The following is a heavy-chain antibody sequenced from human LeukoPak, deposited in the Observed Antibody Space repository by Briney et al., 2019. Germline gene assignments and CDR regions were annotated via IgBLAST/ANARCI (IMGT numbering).Heavy chain of an antibody. CDR2: ISSSSSYI. D-gene: IGHD4-17*01. V-gene: IGHV3-21*01. CDR3: AREMTTVTHRNY. CDR1: GFTFSSYS. J-gene: IGHJ4*02. Sequence: PGGSLRLSCAASGFTFSSYSMNWVRQAPGKGLEWVSSISSSSSYIYYADSVKGRFTISRDNAKSSLYLQVNSLRAEDTAVYYCAREMTTVTHRNYWGQGTLVTVSS.